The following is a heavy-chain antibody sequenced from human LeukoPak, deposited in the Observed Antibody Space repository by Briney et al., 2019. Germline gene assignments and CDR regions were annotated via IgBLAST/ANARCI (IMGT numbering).Heavy chain of an antibody. J-gene: IGHJ4*02. Sequence: GGSLRLSCAASGFTFSSYWMSWVRQAPGKGLEWLANIKQDGSVKYYVDSVKGRFTISRDNAKNSLYLQMNSLRAEDTAVYYCASGFEYSSFYFDYWGQGTLVTVSS. CDR1: GFTFSSYW. V-gene: IGHV3-7*01. D-gene: IGHD6-6*01. CDR2: IKQDGSVK. CDR3: ASGFEYSSFYFDY.